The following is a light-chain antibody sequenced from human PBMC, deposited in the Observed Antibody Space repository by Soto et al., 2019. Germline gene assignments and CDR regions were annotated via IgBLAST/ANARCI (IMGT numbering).Light chain of an antibody. J-gene: IGLJ1*01. CDR3: CSYAGSYTFV. CDR1: SSDVGGYNY. V-gene: IGLV2-11*01. Sequence: QSALTQPRSVSGSPGQSVTISCPVTSSDVGGYNYVSWYQQHPGKAPKLMIYDVSKRPSGVPDRFSGSKSGNTASLTISGLQAEDEADYYCCSYAGSYTFVFGTGTRSPS. CDR2: DVS.